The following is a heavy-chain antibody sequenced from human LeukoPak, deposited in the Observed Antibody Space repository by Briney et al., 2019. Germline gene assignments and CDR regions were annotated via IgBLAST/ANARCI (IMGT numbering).Heavy chain of an antibody. D-gene: IGHD3-10*01. CDR2: IYYSGST. CDR1: GGSISSYY. CDR3: ARDLGYYGSVSGMDV. V-gene: IGHV4-59*01. Sequence: SETLSLTCTVSGGSISSYYWSWIRQPPGKGLEWIGYIYYSGSTNYNPSLKSRVTISADTSKNQFSLKLSSVTAADTAVYYCARDLGYYGSVSGMDVWGQGTTVTVSS. J-gene: IGHJ6*02.